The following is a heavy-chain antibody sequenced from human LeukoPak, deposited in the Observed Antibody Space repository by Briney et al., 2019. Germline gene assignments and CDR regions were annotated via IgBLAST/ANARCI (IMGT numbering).Heavy chain of an antibody. CDR3: ARQGNSWAFDY. D-gene: IGHD5-12*01. CDR1: GGSISSSSYY. Sequence: PSETLSLTCTVSGGSISSSSYYWGWIRQPPGKGLEWIGSIYYSGSTYYNPSLKSRVTVSVDTSKNQFSLKLSSVTAADTAVYYCARQGNSWAFDYWGQGTLVTVSS. CDR2: IYYSGST. V-gene: IGHV4-39*01. J-gene: IGHJ4*02.